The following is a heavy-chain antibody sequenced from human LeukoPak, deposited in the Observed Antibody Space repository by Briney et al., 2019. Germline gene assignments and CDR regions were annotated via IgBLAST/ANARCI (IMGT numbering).Heavy chain of an antibody. D-gene: IGHD3-10*02. J-gene: IGHJ6*04. CDR2: ISSSGSTI. Sequence: GGSLRLSCAASGFTFSSYEMNWVRQAPGKGLEWVSYISSSGSTIYYADSVKGRFTISRDNAKNSLYLQMNSLKAEDTAVYYCAELGITMIGGVWGKGTTVTFSS. V-gene: IGHV3-48*03. CDR3: AELGITMIGGV. CDR1: GFTFSSYE.